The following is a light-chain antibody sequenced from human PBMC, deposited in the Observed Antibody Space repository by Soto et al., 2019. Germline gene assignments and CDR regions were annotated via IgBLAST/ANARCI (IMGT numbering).Light chain of an antibody. CDR1: SSDIGGYIY. CDR2: EVS. J-gene: IGLJ1*01. CDR3: SSYTRSSTLYV. Sequence: QSVLTQPASVSGSPGQSITISCTGNSSDIGGYIYVSWYQQHPGKAPKLMIYEVSNRPSGVSNRFSGSKSGNTASLTISGLQTEDEADYYCSSYTRSSTLYVFGTGTKLTVL. V-gene: IGLV2-14*01.